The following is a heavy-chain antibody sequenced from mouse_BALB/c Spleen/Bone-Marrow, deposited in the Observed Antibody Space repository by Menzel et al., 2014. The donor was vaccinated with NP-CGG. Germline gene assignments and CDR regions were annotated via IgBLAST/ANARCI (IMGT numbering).Heavy chain of an antibody. CDR2: INSDGGST. D-gene: IGHD1-1*01. J-gene: IGHJ3*01. V-gene: IGHV5-2*01. CDR1: EYEFPSHD. CDR3: ARHGDYYGSSLFAY. Sequence: EVMLVESGGGLVQPGESLKLSCESNEYEFPSHDMSWVRKTPEKRLELVAAINSDGGSTYYPDTMERRFIISRDNSKKTLYLQMSSLRSGDTAFYYCARHGDYYGSSLFAYWGQGTLVTVPA.